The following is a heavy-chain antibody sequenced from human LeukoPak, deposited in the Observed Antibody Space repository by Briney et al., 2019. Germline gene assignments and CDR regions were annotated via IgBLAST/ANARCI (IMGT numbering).Heavy chain of an antibody. CDR3: AKTTGDNAFDI. J-gene: IGHJ3*02. CDR2: IKSNGSNE. CDR1: GFTFSNYG. D-gene: IGHD7-27*01. V-gene: IGHV3-30*02. Sequence: GGSLRLSCAASGFTFSNYGMHWVRQAPGKGLEWVTFIKSNGSNEYYVDSVKGRFTPSRDNPKNTLYLQMSSLRPEDTAVYYCAKTTGDNAFDIWGQGTLVTVSS.